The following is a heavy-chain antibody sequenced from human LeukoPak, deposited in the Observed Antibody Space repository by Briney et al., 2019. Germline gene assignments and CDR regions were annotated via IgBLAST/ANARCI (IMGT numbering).Heavy chain of an antibody. Sequence: PSETLSLTCTVSGGSISSSSYYWGWIRQPPGKGLEWIGGIYYSGSTYYNPSLKSRVTVSVDTSKNQFSLKLSSVTAADTAVYYCAPLGWLVASGLWGRGTLVTVSS. D-gene: IGHD6-19*01. CDR1: GGSISSSSYY. CDR3: APLGWLVASGL. J-gene: IGHJ2*01. CDR2: IYYSGST. V-gene: IGHV4-39*01.